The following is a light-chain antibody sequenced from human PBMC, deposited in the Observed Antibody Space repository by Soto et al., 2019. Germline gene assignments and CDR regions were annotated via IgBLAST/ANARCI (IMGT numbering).Light chain of an antibody. V-gene: IGLV2-14*01. Sequence: QLVLTQPASESGSPGQSITISCTGTSSDVGGYNYVSWYQQHPGKAPKLMIYDVSNRPSGVSNRFSGSKSGNTASLTISGLQAEDEADYYCSSYTSSSTLVVFGGGTKLTVL. CDR2: DVS. J-gene: IGLJ2*01. CDR1: SSDVGGYNY. CDR3: SSYTSSSTLVV.